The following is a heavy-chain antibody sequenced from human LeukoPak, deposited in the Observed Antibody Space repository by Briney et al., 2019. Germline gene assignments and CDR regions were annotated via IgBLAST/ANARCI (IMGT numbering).Heavy chain of an antibody. V-gene: IGHV4-34*08. CDR2: INHSGST. D-gene: IGHD3-22*01. CDR3: ANQGGDRNITMILMDPFDVFDI. CDR1: GFTVSSNY. Sequence: GSLRLSCAASGFTVSSNYMSWVRQAPGKGLEWIGEINHSGSTNYNPSLKSRVTISVDTSKNQFSLKLSSVTAADTAVYYCANQGGDRNITMILMDPFDVFDIGGKGPMATSSS. J-gene: IGHJ3*02.